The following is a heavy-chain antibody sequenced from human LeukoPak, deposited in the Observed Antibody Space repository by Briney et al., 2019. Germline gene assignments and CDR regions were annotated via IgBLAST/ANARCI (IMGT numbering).Heavy chain of an antibody. CDR1: GGSISSYY. J-gene: IGHJ4*02. D-gene: IGHD4-17*01. CDR2: IYYSGST. Sequence: SETLSLTCTVSGGSISSYYWSWIRQPPGKGLEWIGYIYYSGSTNYNPSLKSRVTISVDTSKNQFSLKLSSVTTADTAVYYCARGTTVTTPAFDYWGQGTLVTVSS. CDR3: ARGTTVTTPAFDY. V-gene: IGHV4-59*01.